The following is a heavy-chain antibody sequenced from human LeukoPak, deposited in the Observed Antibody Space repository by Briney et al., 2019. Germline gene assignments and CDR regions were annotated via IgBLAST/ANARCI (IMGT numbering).Heavy chain of an antibody. V-gene: IGHV4-30-4*01. CDR1: GGSISSGDYY. D-gene: IGHD3-22*01. CDR3: ARVNYYDSHGYLDY. CDR2: IYYTGST. Sequence: SQTLSLTCTVSGGSISSGDYYWSWIRQPPGKGLEWIGYIYYTGSTYYNPSLKSRVTISVDTSKNQFSLQLSSVTAADTAVYYCARVNYYDSHGYLDYWGQGTLVTVSS. J-gene: IGHJ4*02.